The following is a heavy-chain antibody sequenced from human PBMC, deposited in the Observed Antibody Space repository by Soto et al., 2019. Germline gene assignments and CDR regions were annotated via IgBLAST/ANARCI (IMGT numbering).Heavy chain of an antibody. Sequence: GSLRLSCAASGFTFSSYAMSWVRQAPGKGLEWVSAISGSGGSTYYADSVKGRFTISRDNSKNTLYLQMNSLRAEDTAVYYCTSLDIVVVVAATPADNWFDPWGQGTLVTVSS. CDR2: ISGSGGST. D-gene: IGHD2-15*01. CDR3: TSLDIVVVVAATPADNWFDP. CDR1: GFTFSSYA. V-gene: IGHV3-23*01. J-gene: IGHJ5*02.